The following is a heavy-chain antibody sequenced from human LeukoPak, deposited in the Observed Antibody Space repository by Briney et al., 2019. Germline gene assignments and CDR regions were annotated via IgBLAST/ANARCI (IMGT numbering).Heavy chain of an antibody. D-gene: IGHD3-3*01. CDR2: IYYSGST. V-gene: IGHV4-39*02. CDR1: GGSISSSSYY. J-gene: IGHJ4*02. CDR3: ARAPNYDFWSGYLDY. Sequence: SETLSLTCTVSGGSISSSSYYWGWIRQPPGKGLEWIGSIYYSGSTYYNPSLKSRVIISVDTSENHFSLKLSSVTAADTAVYYCARAPNYDFWSGYLDYWGQGTLVTVSS.